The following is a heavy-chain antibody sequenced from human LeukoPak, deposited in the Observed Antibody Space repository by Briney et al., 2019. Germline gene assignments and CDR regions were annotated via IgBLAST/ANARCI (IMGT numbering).Heavy chain of an antibody. CDR2: MNPNSGNT. D-gene: IGHD6-13*01. V-gene: IGHV1-8*03. J-gene: IGHJ6*03. CDR1: GYTFTSYD. Sequence: ASVKVSCKASGYTFTSYDINWVRQATGQGLEWMGWMNPNSGNTGYAQKFRGRVTITRNTSISTAYMELSSLRSEDTAVYYCARAPTAAGTGYYYYYMDVWGKGTTVTVSS. CDR3: ARAPTAAGTGYYYYYMDV.